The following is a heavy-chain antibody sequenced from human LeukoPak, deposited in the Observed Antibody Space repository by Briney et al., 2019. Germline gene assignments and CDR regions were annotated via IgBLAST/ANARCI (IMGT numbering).Heavy chain of an antibody. Sequence: GGSLRLSCAASGFTFSSYWMSWVRQAPGKGLEWVANIKQDGSEEYYVDSVKGRFTISRDNAKNSLYLQMNSLRAEDTAVYYCARAPREWLLGYYFDYWGQGTLVTVSS. CDR2: IKQDGSEE. J-gene: IGHJ4*02. CDR3: ARAPREWLLGYYFDY. V-gene: IGHV3-7*01. CDR1: GFTFSSYW. D-gene: IGHD3-3*01.